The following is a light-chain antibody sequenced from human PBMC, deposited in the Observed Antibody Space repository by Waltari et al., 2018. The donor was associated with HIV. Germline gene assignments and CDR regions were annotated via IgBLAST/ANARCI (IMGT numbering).Light chain of an antibody. Sequence: ALTPPASVSGAPAPSTTISSPLTRILVGSYNLISWYQQHPGKAPKLMIYEVSKRPSGVSNRFSGSKSGNTASLTISGLQAEDEADYYCCSYAGSSTVFGTGTKVTVL. J-gene: IGLJ1*01. CDR3: CSYAGSSTV. V-gene: IGLV2-23*02. CDR1: RILVGSYNL. CDR2: EVS.